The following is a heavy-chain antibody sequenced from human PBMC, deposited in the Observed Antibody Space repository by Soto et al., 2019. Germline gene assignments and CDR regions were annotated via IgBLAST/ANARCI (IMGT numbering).Heavy chain of an antibody. CDR2: INHSGST. Sequence: SETLSLTCAVYGGSFSGYYWSWIRQPPGKGLEWIGEINHSGSTNYNPSLKSRVTISVDTSKNQFSLKLSSVAAADTAVYYCARAFLGDYDFWSGYPYYYYYYMDVWGKGTTVTVSS. J-gene: IGHJ6*03. CDR3: ARAFLGDYDFWSGYPYYYYYYMDV. D-gene: IGHD3-3*01. CDR1: GGSFSGYY. V-gene: IGHV4-34*01.